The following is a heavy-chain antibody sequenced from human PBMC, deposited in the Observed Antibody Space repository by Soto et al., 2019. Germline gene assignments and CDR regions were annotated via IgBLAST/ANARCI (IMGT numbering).Heavy chain of an antibody. V-gene: IGHV5-51*01. CDR2: IYPGDSDT. J-gene: IGHJ4*02. Sequence: PGESLKISCKGSGYSFTSYWIGWVRQMPGKGFVLFGIIYPGDSDTRYSPSFQGQVTISADKSISTAYLQWSSLKASDTAIYYCARHFGYTTTLITKGVDYWGRGTLVTVSS. CDR3: ARHFGYTTTLITKGVDY. D-gene: IGHD1-1*01. CDR1: GYSFTSYW.